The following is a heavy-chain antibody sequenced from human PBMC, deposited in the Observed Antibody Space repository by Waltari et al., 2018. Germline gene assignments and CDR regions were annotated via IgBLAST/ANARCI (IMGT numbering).Heavy chain of an antibody. J-gene: IGHJ4*02. CDR3: ARVGNSGSNRGYFDY. CDR1: GGTFSSYA. Sequence: QVQLVQSGAEVKKPGSSVKVSCKASGGTFSSYAISWVRQAPGQGLEWMGGYIPTFGTANYAQKFQGRVTITADKSTSTAYMELSSLRSEDTAVYYCARVGNSGSNRGYFDYWGQGTLVTVSS. V-gene: IGHV1-69*14. D-gene: IGHD1-26*01. CDR2: YIPTFGTA.